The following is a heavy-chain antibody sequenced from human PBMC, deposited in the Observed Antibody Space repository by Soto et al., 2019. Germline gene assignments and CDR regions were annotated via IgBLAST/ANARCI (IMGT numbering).Heavy chain of an antibody. J-gene: IGHJ4*02. D-gene: IGHD6-13*01. CDR1: GYSFTNYW. CDR2: IYPGDSNT. Sequence: PGESLKISCKGSGYSFTNYWIAWVRQMPGKGLEWMGIIYPGDSNTRYSPSFQGQVTISADRSINTAYLQWSSLKASDTAMYYCARPSGYGTTWYPPFNYWGQGTLVTVSS. V-gene: IGHV5-51*01. CDR3: ARPSGYGTTWYPPFNY.